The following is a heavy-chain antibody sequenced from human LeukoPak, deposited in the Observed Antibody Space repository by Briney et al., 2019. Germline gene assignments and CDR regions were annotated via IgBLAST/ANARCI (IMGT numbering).Heavy chain of an antibody. CDR1: GYSISSGYY. J-gene: IGHJ5*02. Sequence: SETLSLTCTVSGYSISSGYYWGWIRQPPGKGLEWIGSIYHSGSTYYNPSLKSRVTISVDTSKNQFSLKLSSVTAADTAVYYCARGYDYVWGSYRSNWFDPWGQGTLVTVSS. CDR3: ARGYDYVWGSYRSNWFDP. CDR2: IYHSGST. D-gene: IGHD3-16*02. V-gene: IGHV4-38-2*02.